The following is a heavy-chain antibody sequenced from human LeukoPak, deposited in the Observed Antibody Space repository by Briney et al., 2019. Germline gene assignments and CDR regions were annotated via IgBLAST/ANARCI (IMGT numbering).Heavy chain of an antibody. D-gene: IGHD3-22*01. CDR1: GFTFSTYS. V-gene: IGHV3-21*01. CDR2: ISSSGRYI. J-gene: IGHJ3*02. CDR3: ARDKRPNYYDSSGYYWPDAFDI. Sequence: PGGSLRLSCAASGFTFSTYSINWVRQAPGKGLEWVSSISSSGRYIYYADSVKGRFTISRDSAKNSLYLQMNSLRAEDTAVYYCARDKRPNYYDSSGYYWPDAFDIWGQGTMVTVSS.